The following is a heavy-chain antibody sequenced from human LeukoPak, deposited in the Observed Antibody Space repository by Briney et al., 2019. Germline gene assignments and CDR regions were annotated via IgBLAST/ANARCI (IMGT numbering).Heavy chain of an antibody. D-gene: IGHD6-13*01. V-gene: IGHV1-2*02. CDR1: GYTFTGYY. J-gene: IGHJ4*02. Sequence: ASVKVSCKSSGYTFTGYYLHWVRQAPGQGLEWMGWIHPNSGGTNYAQSFQGRVTMTRDTSISTAYMELSSLGSDDTAVYYCAGWLSSSWFYWGQGTLVTVSS. CDR3: AGWLSSSWFY. CDR2: IHPNSGGT.